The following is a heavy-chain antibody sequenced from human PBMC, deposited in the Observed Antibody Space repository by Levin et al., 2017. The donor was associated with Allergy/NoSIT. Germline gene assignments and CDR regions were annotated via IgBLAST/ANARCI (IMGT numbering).Heavy chain of an antibody. J-gene: IGHJ5*02. D-gene: IGHD6-19*01. CDR3: AGDSSGWNWFDP. Sequence: SSQTLSLTCTVSGGSISSYYWSWIRQPPGKGLEWIGYIYYSGSTNYNPSLKSRVTISVDTSKNQFSLKLSSVTAADTAVYYCAGDSSGWNWFDPWGQGTLVTVSS. V-gene: IGHV4-59*01. CDR2: IYYSGST. CDR1: GGSISSYY.